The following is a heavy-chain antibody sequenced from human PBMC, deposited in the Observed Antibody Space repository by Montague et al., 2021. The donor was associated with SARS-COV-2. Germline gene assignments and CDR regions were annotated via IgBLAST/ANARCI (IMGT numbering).Heavy chain of an antibody. CDR2: INASGST. V-gene: IGHV4-4*07. CDR1: GVSITSYY. Sequence: SETLSLTCSISGVSITSYYWSWVRQPAGKGLEWIGHINASGSTNXSPSLKSRVRLSIDNPKNQFSLKLESLTAADTAVYYCVRDGGNWYYFDYWGQGALVTVSS. CDR3: VRDGGNWYYFDY. J-gene: IGHJ4*02. D-gene: IGHD3-16*01.